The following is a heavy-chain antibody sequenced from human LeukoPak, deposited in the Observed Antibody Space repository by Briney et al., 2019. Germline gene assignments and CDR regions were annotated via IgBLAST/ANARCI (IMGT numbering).Heavy chain of an antibody. CDR1: GFTVSSNY. V-gene: IGHV3-66*01. CDR3: AREGVWYYYDSSGYYSGNHYYYYYYMDV. J-gene: IGHJ6*03. Sequence: GGSLRLSWAASGFTVSSNYMSWVRQAPGKGLEWVSAIYSGGSTYYADSVRGRFTISRDNSKNTLYLQMNSLRAEDTAVYYCAREGVWYYYDSSGYYSGNHYYYYYYMDVWGKGTTVTISS. CDR2: IYSGGST. D-gene: IGHD3-22*01.